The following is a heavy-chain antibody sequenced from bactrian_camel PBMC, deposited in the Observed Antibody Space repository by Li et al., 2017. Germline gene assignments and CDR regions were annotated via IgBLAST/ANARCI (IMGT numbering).Heavy chain of an antibody. D-gene: IGHD1*01. CDR1: GFTSRNYF. V-gene: IGHV3S55*01. Sequence: VQLVESGGGSVQVGGSLRLSCAVSGFTSRNYFMGWFRRQAPGEKREGVAAIDSDGNIAYADSVKGRFTVSKDNAKNTLYLQMNSLKPEDTAMYYCAAGKNDAVPDAPADWRYWGQGTQVTVS. J-gene: IGHJ4*01. CDR3: AAGKNDAVPDAPADWRY. CDR2: IDSDGNI.